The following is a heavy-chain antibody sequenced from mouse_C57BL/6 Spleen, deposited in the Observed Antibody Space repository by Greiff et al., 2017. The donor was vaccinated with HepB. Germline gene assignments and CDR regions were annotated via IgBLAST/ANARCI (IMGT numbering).Heavy chain of an antibody. CDR1: GYTFTSYW. CDR2: IDPSDSYT. D-gene: IGHD1-1*01. CDR3: ARRGYYGSSSYLDY. V-gene: IGHV1-50*01. Sequence: QVQLQQSGAELVKPGASVKLSCKASGYTFTSYWMQWVKQRPGQGLEWIGEIDPSDSYTNYNQKFKGKATLTVDTSSSTAYMQLSSLTSEDSAVYYCARRGYYGSSSYLDYWGQGTTLTVSS. J-gene: IGHJ2*01.